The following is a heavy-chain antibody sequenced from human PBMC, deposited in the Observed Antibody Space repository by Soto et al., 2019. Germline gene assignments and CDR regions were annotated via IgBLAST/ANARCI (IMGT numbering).Heavy chain of an antibody. J-gene: IGHJ5*02. D-gene: IGHD6-13*01. V-gene: IGHV3-23*01. Sequence: EVQLLESGGGLVQPGGSLRLSCAASEFTFSSNAMHWVRQAPGKGLEWVSGITGSGSTTFYADSVKGRFTISRDNSKNTLYLNMSSLRAEATAIYSCAKDFTAYLSSWFHLWGREPWSPSPQ. CDR2: ITGSGSTT. CDR1: EFTFSSNA. CDR3: AKDFTAYLSSWFHL.